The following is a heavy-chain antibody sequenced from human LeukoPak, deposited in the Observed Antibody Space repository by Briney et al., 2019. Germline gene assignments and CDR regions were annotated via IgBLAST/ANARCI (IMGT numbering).Heavy chain of an antibody. J-gene: IGHJ4*02. Sequence: ASVKVSCKTSGYTFTTYGISWVRQAPGQGLEWLGWISPYNGNTNYAQKVQDRVTMTTDTSTSTVYMDLRSLRSDDTAVYFCARDVPYYYDRSTTYYFDCWGQGTLVTVSS. CDR3: ARDVPYYYDRSTTYYFDC. CDR2: ISPYNGNT. CDR1: GYTFTTYG. D-gene: IGHD3-22*01. V-gene: IGHV1-18*01.